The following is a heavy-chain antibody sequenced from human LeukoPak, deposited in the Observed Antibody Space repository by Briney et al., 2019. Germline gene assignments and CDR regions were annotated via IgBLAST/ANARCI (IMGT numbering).Heavy chain of an antibody. CDR1: GYTFTNYD. J-gene: IGHJ6*03. D-gene: IGHD2-2*01. Sequence: GASVKVSCKASGYTFTNYDINWVRQATGQGLEWMGWMNPNSGNTGYAQKFQGRVTMTRNTSISTAYMELSRLRSDDTAVYYCARGPVVVVPAATSPYYYYMDVWGKGTTVTVSS. CDR2: MNPNSGNT. V-gene: IGHV1-8*01. CDR3: ARGPVVVVPAATSPYYYYMDV.